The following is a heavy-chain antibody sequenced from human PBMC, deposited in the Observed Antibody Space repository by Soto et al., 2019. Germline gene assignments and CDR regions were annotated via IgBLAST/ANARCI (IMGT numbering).Heavy chain of an antibody. V-gene: IGHV3-15*01. CDR3: TTRRIVGDPYYYYYGMDV. J-gene: IGHJ6*02. CDR1: GFTFSNAW. CDR2: IKSKTDGGTT. Sequence: GGSLRLSCAASGFTFSNAWMSWVRQAPGKGLEWVGRIKSKTDGGTTDYAAPVKGRFTISRDDSKNTLYLQMNSLKTEDTAVYYCTTRRIVGDPYYYYYGMDVWGQGTTVTVSS. D-gene: IGHD1-26*01.